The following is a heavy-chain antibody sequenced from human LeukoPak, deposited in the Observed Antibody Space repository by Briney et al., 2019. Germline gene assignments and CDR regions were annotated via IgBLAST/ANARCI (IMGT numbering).Heavy chain of an antibody. CDR2: INPNSGGT. V-gene: IGHV1-2*02. CDR3: ARGIQLWVNWFDP. Sequence: ASVKVSCKASGYIFTAYFIHWVRQAPGQGLEWMGWINPNSGGTNYAQKFQGRVTMTRDTSISTAYMELSRLRSDDTAVYYCARGIQLWVNWFDPWGQGTLVTVSS. D-gene: IGHD5-18*01. CDR1: GYIFTAYF. J-gene: IGHJ5*02.